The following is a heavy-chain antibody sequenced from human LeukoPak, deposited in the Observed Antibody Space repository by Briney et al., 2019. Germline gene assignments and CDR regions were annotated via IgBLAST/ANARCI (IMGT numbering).Heavy chain of an antibody. D-gene: IGHD6-19*01. CDR3: ARRGGSGWSHDNWFDP. V-gene: IGHV3-21*01. J-gene: IGHJ5*02. CDR2: ISSSSSYI. Sequence: PGGSLRLSCAASGFTFSSYEMNWVRQAPGKGLEWVSSISSSSSYIYYADSVKGRFTISRDNGKNSLYLQMNSLRAEDTAVYYCARRGGSGWSHDNWFDPWGQGTLVTVSS. CDR1: GFTFSSYE.